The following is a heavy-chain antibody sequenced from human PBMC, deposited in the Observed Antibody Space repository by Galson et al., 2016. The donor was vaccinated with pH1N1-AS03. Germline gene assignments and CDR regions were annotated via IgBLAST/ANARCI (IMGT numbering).Heavy chain of an antibody. CDR3: ARATGSFCSSSSCFAYFDY. D-gene: IGHD2-2*01. J-gene: IGHJ4*02. Sequence: SLRLSCAASGFICEHYGMHWVRQVPGKGLEWVANIKRDGSVKTYVDSVEGRFAISRDNANNSLFLQMNSLTPEDTAVYFCARATGSFCSSSSCFAYFDYWGLGTLVTVSS. CDR2: IKRDGSVK. V-gene: IGHV3-7*01. CDR1: GFICEHYG.